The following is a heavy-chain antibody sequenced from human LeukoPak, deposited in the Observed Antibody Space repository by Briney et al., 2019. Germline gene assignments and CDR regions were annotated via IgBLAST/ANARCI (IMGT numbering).Heavy chain of an antibody. Sequence: ASETLSLTCTVSGYSISSGYYWGWIRQPPGKGLEWIGSIYYSGSTYYNPSLKSRVTISVDTSKNQFSLKLSSVTAADTAVYYCARGSRITMIVVVYDAFDIWGQGTMVTVSS. CDR1: GYSISSGYY. CDR3: ARGSRITMIVVVYDAFDI. D-gene: IGHD3-22*01. V-gene: IGHV4-38-2*02. J-gene: IGHJ3*02. CDR2: IYYSGST.